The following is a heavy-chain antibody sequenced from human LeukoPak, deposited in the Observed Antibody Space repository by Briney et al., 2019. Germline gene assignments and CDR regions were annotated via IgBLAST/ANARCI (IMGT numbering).Heavy chain of an antibody. D-gene: IGHD5-12*01. CDR3: ASQWLRWAFDY. Sequence: ASVTVSCTASGCTFTVYYMHWVRQAPGQGLEWMGWINPNSGGTNYAQKFQGRVTMTRDTSISTAYMELSRLRSDDTAVYYCASQWLRWAFDYWGQGTLVTVSS. V-gene: IGHV1-2*02. J-gene: IGHJ4*02. CDR2: INPNSGGT. CDR1: GCTFTVYY.